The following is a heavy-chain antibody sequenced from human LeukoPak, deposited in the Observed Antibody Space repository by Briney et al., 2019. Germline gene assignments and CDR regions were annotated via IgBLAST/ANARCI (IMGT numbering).Heavy chain of an antibody. D-gene: IGHD1-1*01. CDR3: AKLSGTLGTTSRVLCS. Sequence: PGGSLRLSCAASGFTFSTYAMSWVRQAPGKGLEWVSALSGSGETTYYADSVKGRFTISRANSENALYLQMNSLGAEDTAIYYCAKLSGTLGTTSRVLCSWGQGALVTVSS. V-gene: IGHV3-23*01. J-gene: IGHJ5*02. CDR1: GFTFSTYA. CDR2: LSGSGETT.